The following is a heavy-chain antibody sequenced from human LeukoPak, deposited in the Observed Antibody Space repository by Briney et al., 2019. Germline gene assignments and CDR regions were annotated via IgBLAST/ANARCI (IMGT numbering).Heavy chain of an antibody. CDR3: TRDGSKTYYDSSGYYYYFDY. V-gene: IGHV3-49*04. D-gene: IGHD3-22*01. Sequence: GGSLRLSCTASGFTFGEYGMTWVRQAPGKGLEWVALITSKAYGGTTEYAASVKGRFTISRDDSKGIVYLQMNSLKTEDTAVYYCTRDGSKTYYDSSGYYYYFDYWGQGTLVTVSS. CDR2: ITSKAYGGTT. CDR1: GFTFGEYG. J-gene: IGHJ4*02.